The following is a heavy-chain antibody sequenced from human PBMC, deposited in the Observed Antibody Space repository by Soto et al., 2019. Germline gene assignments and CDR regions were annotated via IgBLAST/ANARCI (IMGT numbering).Heavy chain of an antibody. J-gene: IGHJ5*02. Sequence: QMQVVQSGPEVKKPGTSVKVSCKASGFTFTSSAVQWVRQARGQRLVWIGWIVVGSGNTNYAQKFQERVTITRDMSTSTAYMELSSLRSEDTAVYYCAADRERNWFDPWGQGTLVTVSS. V-gene: IGHV1-58*01. CDR2: IVVGSGNT. D-gene: IGHD1-1*01. CDR1: GFTFTSSA. CDR3: AADRERNWFDP.